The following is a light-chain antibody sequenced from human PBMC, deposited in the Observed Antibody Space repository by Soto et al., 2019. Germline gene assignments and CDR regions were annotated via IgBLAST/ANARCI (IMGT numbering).Light chain of an antibody. J-gene: IGKJ3*01. Sequence: EIVLTQSPGTLSLSPGERATLSCRASQSVSSSYLAWYQQKPGQAAGLLIYGASSRATGIPDRFSGSGSGTDFTLTISRLEPEDFAVYYCQQYGSSPPFTFGPGTKVDIK. CDR3: QQYGSSPPFT. CDR2: GAS. CDR1: QSVSSSY. V-gene: IGKV3-20*01.